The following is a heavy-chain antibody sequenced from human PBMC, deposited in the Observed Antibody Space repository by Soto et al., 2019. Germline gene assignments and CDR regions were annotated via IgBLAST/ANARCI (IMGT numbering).Heavy chain of an antibody. Sequence: PSETLSLTCIVSGGSINSAGYYWSWVRQPPGKGLEWIGNIYYSGRTYYNPSLKSRVSIEVDTSNNHFSLTLRSVTPAHTPVYFCARLPSIINYLMDVWGQGTTVTVSS. V-gene: IGHV4-31*03. CDR3: ARLPSIINYLMDV. CDR1: GGSINSAGYY. D-gene: IGHD3-10*01. CDR2: IYYSGRT. J-gene: IGHJ6*02.